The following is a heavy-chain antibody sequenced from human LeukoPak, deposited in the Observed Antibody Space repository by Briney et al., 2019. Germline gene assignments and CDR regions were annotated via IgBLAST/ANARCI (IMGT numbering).Heavy chain of an antibody. J-gene: IGHJ5*02. CDR2: ISGSGDRT. Sequence: PGGSLRLSCTASGFTFSKYAMSWARQAPGTGLEWVSTISGSGDRTFYADSVKGRFTISRDNSKNTLDLQMVTVSDEDTAVYYCARSYCYVSGSFSPWGQGTLVTVSS. CDR1: GFTFSKYA. V-gene: IGHV3-23*01. CDR3: ARSYCYVSGSFSP. D-gene: IGHD3-10*01.